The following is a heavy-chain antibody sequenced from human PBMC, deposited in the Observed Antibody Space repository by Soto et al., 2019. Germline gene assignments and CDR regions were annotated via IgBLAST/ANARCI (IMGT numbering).Heavy chain of an antibody. J-gene: IGHJ6*03. V-gene: IGHV1-8*01. CDR3: ARAHRILRGQRDSKQYYYCYYMYV. Sequence: ASVKVSCKASGYTFTSYDINWVRQATGRGLEWMGWMNPNSGNTGYAQKFQGRGTMTRNTSISTAYMELSSLRSEDTAVYYCARAHRILRGQRDSKQYYYCYYMYVRGKGTTVTVSS. CDR2: MNPNSGNT. CDR1: GYTFTSYD. D-gene: IGHD5-18*01.